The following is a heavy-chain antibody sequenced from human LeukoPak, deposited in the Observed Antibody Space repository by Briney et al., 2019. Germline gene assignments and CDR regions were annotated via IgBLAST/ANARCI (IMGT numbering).Heavy chain of an antibody. CDR1: GFTFSSYS. D-gene: IGHD3-22*01. CDR2: IYYTGNT. Sequence: GSLRLSCAASGFTFSSYSMNWVRQPPGKGLEWIGNIYYTGNTYYNSSLKSRVTISVDTSKNQFSLELTSVTAADTAVYYCARDDSSGYYVDFWGQGTLVTVAS. J-gene: IGHJ4*02. CDR3: ARDDSSGYYVDF. V-gene: IGHV4-59*08.